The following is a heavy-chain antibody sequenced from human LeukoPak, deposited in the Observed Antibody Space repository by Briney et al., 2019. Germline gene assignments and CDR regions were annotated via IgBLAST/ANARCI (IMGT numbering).Heavy chain of an antibody. V-gene: IGHV4-34*01. CDR3: ARGHSMVRGVIIILWFDP. D-gene: IGHD3-10*01. J-gene: IGHJ5*02. Sequence: TPSPTRAVYGGGFSGFYWGWVRQPPRQGPGWGWGINHSGSTNYNPSLKSRVTISVDTSKNQFSLKLSSVTAADTAVYYCARGHSMVRGVIIILWFDPWGQGTLVTVSS. CDR1: GGGFSGFY. CDR2: INHSGST.